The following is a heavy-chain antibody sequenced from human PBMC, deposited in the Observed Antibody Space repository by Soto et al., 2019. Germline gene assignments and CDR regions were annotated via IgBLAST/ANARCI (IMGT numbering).Heavy chain of an antibody. D-gene: IGHD2-8*02. CDR1: GFTFRSYA. CDR3: ERGHTTNRYYYYFGRDV. Sequence: QVQVVESGGGVDQPGRSLRLSCAASGFTFRSYAMHRVRQAPGKGLEWVAAIAYVGVTIYHADSVKGLFNISRDKSKDTLYLQMDSLRAADTAVYYCERGHTTNRYYYYFGRDVWGQGTTVTVSS. CDR2: IAYVGVTI. J-gene: IGHJ6*02. V-gene: IGHV3-30*03.